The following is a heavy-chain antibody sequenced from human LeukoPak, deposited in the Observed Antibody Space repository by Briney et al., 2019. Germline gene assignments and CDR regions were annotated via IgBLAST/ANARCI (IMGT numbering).Heavy chain of an antibody. Sequence: ASVKVSCKASGYTFTGHYMHWVRQAPGQGLEWMGWINANSGGTNYAQKFQGRVTMTRDTSISTAYMELSRLRSDDTAVYYCARGRQTTTVTLNCWGQGTLVTVPS. D-gene: IGHD4-17*01. CDR1: GYTFTGHY. J-gene: IGHJ4*02. CDR3: ARGRQTTTVTLNC. V-gene: IGHV1-2*02. CDR2: INANSGGT.